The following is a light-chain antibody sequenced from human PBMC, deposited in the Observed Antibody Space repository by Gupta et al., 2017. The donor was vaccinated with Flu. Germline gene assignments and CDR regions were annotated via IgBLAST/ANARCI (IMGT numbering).Light chain of an antibody. CDR3: SSFAGSTYV. CDR2: EVN. CDR1: SSDVGGYDY. J-gene: IGLJ1*01. V-gene: IGLV2-8*01. Sequence: QSALTQPPSASGSPGQSVTISCTGTSSDVGGYDYVSWYQHHPGKAPKVMIYEVNKRPSAVPDRFSGSKSGNSASLTVSGLQAEDEADYYCSSFAGSTYVFGTGTKVTVL.